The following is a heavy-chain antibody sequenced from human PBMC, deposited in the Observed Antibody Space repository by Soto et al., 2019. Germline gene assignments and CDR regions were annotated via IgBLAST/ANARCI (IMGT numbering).Heavy chain of an antibody. D-gene: IGHD3-10*01. CDR3: ARRYGGAFDI. CDR1: RGSTIAYY. V-gene: IGHV4-59*08. CDR2: IYYSGST. J-gene: IGHJ3*02. Sequence: PSETLSLTCLVSRGSTIAYYWSWIRQPPGKEPEWIGNIYYSGSTNYNPFLKSRVTISVDTSKNQFSLKLSSVTAADTAVYYCARRYGGAFDIWGHGTMVTVSS.